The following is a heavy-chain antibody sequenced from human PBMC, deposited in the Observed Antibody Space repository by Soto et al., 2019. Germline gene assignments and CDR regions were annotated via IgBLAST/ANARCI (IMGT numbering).Heavy chain of an antibody. D-gene: IGHD2-15*01. V-gene: IGHV3-7*01. CDR1: GFTFSSYW. CDR3: ARLGRGYCSGGSCYRLFDY. Sequence: EVQLVESGGGLVQPGGSLRLSCAASGFTFSSYWMSWVRQAPGKGLEWVANIKQDGSEKYYVDSVKGRFTISRDNAENSLYLQMNSLRAEDTAVYYCARLGRGYCSGGSCYRLFDYWGQGTLVTVSS. J-gene: IGHJ4*02. CDR2: IKQDGSEK.